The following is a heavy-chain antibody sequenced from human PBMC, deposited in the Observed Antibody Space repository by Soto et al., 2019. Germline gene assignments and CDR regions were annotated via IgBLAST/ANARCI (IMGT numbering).Heavy chain of an antibody. V-gene: IGHV4-4*01. CDR1: GDSTTTNKW. CDR2: VYHTGNT. J-gene: IGHJ5*02. Sequence: LTCAVSGDSTTTNKWWIWVRQPPGNRLAWIGEVYHTGNTNYNPALKSRLTMSADTSKNPISLKMTSVNAADKAGYFCAKDVSSRRWFDPWGQGVRVTVSS. CDR3: AKDVSSRRWFDP.